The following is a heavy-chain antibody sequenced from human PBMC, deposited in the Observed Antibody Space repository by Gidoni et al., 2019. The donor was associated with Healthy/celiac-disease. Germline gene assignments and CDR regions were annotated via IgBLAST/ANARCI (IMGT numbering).Heavy chain of an antibody. CDR1: GYTFTGYS. V-gene: IGHV1-2*02. CDR2: INPNSGGT. Sequence: QVQLVQSGAEVKKPGASVKVSCKASGYTFTGYSMHWLRQAPGQGLEWRGWINPNSGGTNYAQKFQGRVTMTRDTSISTAYMELSRLRSDDTAVYYCARDLRGAAAGTFYYYYYGMDVWGQGTTVTVSS. CDR3: ARDLRGAAAGTFYYYYYGMDV. D-gene: IGHD6-13*01. J-gene: IGHJ6*02.